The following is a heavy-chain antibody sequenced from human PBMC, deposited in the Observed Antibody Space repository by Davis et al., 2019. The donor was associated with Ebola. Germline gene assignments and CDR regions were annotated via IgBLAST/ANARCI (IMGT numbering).Heavy chain of an antibody. Sequence: ASVTVSCKASGYTFTGYYMHWVRQAPGQGLEWMGIINPSGGSTSYAQKFQGRVTMTRDTSTSTVYMELSSLRSEDTAVYYCARESQPLRYFDSTGGHNWFDPWGQGTLVTVSS. CDR3: ARESQPLRYFDSTGGHNWFDP. CDR2: INPSGGST. V-gene: IGHV1-46*01. D-gene: IGHD3-9*01. J-gene: IGHJ5*02. CDR1: GYTFTGYY.